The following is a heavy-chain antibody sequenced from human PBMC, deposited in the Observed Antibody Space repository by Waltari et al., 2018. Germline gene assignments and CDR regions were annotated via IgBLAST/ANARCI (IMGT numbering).Heavy chain of an antibody. Sequence: QVQLQESGPGLVKPSQTLSLTCTVSGGSISSGGYYWSWLRQHPGKGLEWIGYIYHSGSTYYNPSLKSRVTISVDRSKNQFSLKLSSVTAADTAVYYCARGGAGQYYFDYWGQGTLVTVSS. D-gene: IGHD3-16*01. CDR1: GGSISSGGYY. CDR3: ARGGAGQYYFDY. V-gene: IGHV4-31*03. CDR2: IYHSGST. J-gene: IGHJ4*02.